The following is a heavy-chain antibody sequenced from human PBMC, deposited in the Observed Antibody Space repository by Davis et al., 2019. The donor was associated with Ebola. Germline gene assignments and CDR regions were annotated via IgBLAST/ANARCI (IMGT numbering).Heavy chain of an antibody. Sequence: PGGSLRLSCAASGFTFSSYAMHWVRQAPGKGLEWVAVISYDGSNKYYADSVKGRFTISRDNSKNTLYLQMNSLRAEDTAVYYCARPYGLEVGATGFDYWGQGTLVTVSS. CDR1: GFTFSSYA. V-gene: IGHV3-30-3*01. J-gene: IGHJ4*02. CDR3: ARPYGLEVGATGFDY. D-gene: IGHD1-26*01. CDR2: ISYDGSNK.